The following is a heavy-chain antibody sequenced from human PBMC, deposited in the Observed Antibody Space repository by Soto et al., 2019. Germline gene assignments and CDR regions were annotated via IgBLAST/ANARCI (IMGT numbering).Heavy chain of an antibody. CDR2: ISAYNGNT. V-gene: IGHV1-18*01. J-gene: IGHJ6*03. CDR1: GYTFTSYG. D-gene: IGHD3-16*02. CDR3: AREAYDYIWGSYRYKGPRPYYYMDV. Sequence: ASVKVSCKASGYTFTSYGISWVRQAPGQGLEWMGWISAYNGNTNYAQKLQGRVTMTTDTSTSTAYMELRSLRSDDTAVYYCAREAYDYIWGSYRYKGPRPYYYMDVWGKGTTVTVSS.